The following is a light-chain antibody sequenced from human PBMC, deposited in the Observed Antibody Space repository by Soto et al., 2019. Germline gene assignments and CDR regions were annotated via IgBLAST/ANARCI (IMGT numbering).Light chain of an antibody. CDR3: QQYHHWPVT. CDR1: QSVTSN. V-gene: IGKV3-15*01. J-gene: IGKJ4*01. Sequence: EILMTKSPAILSVSPGERVTLSCRASQSVTSNLAWYQHTPGQSPRLLISGASSGATGLPSRFSGSGSGTDFTLTINSLQSEDAAVYYCQQYHHWPVTFGGGTKVDIK. CDR2: GAS.